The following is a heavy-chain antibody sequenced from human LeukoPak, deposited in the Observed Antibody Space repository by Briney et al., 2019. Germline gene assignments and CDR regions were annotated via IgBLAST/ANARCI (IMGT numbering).Heavy chain of an antibody. Sequence: GGSLRLSCAASGFTFTTYWMSWVRQAPGKGLEWVANIKQDGSEKYYVDSVKGRFTISRDNAKNSLYLQMNSLRVDDTAVYYCASSMRTDNWGQGTLVTVSS. D-gene: IGHD2-8*01. V-gene: IGHV3-7*01. CDR3: ASSMRTDN. CDR1: GFTFTTYW. CDR2: IKQDGSEK. J-gene: IGHJ4*02.